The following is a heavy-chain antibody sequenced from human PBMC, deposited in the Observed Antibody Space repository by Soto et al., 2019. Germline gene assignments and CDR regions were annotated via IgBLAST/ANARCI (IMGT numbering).Heavy chain of an antibody. CDR1: GFTFSSYA. Sequence: GGSLRLSCAASGFTFSSYAMHWVRQTPGKGMEWVAVISYDGSNKYYADSVKGRFTISRDKSKNTLYLQINSLRAEDTAVYYCAGEPAEVLPWFEPWGQGTMVTVSS. V-gene: IGHV3-30-3*01. CDR2: ISYDGSNK. J-gene: IGHJ5*02. CDR3: AGEPAEVLPWFEP.